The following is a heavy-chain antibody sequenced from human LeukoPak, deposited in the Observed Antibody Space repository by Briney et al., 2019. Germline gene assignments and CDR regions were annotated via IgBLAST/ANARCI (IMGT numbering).Heavy chain of an antibody. J-gene: IGHJ4*02. V-gene: IGHV4-59*01. CDR3: ARGAYYHDTMH. CDR2: TYPSEST. D-gene: IGHD3-22*01. Sequence: SETLSLTCTVSGVSISSYYWGWLRQPPGKGLEWWVNTYPSESTNHTPSLKSRVTISVDTSKNQLSLKLSYVTTADTAVYYCARGAYYHDTMHWGQGTLVTVSS. CDR1: GVSISSYY.